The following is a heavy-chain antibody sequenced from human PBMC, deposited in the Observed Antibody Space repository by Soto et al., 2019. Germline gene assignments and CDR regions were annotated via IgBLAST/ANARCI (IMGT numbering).Heavy chain of an antibody. D-gene: IGHD6-13*01. J-gene: IGHJ6*02. CDR3: ARRIEAGGYYYYALDV. CDR1: GYSFSTYW. Sequence: EVQLVQSGAEVKKPGESLTISCKGSGYSFSTYWITWVRQMPGKGLEWMGRIDPNYSNTKYSPSFEGHVTISADKSTGTAYLHWNSLKPSDTAIYYCARRIEAGGYYYYALDVWGQGTTVTVSS. V-gene: IGHV5-10-1*03. CDR2: IDPNYSNT.